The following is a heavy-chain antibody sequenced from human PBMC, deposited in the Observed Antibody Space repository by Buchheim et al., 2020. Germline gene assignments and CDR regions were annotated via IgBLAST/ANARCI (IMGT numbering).Heavy chain of an antibody. J-gene: IGHJ6*02. Sequence: EVQLVESGGGLVKPGGSLRLSCAASGFTFSSYSMNWVRQAPGKGLEWVSSISSSSSYIYYADSGRGRFTISRANAKNSLYLQMNSLRAEDTAVYYCARDRSTAMEYSYYYYYYGMDVWGQGTT. CDR1: GFTFSSYS. D-gene: IGHD5-18*01. CDR2: ISSSSSYI. CDR3: ARDRSTAMEYSYYYYYYGMDV. V-gene: IGHV3-21*01.